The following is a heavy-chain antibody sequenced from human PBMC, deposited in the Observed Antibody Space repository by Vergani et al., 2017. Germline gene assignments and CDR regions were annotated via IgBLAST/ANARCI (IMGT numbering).Heavy chain of an antibody. CDR2: ISAYNGNT. CDR3: ARDTGYCSGGSCSLYYFDY. D-gene: IGHD2-15*01. J-gene: IGHJ4*02. CDR1: GYTFTSYG. Sequence: QVQLVQSGAEVKKPGASVKVSCKASGYTFTSYGISWVRQAPGQGLEWMGWISAYNGNTNYAQKLQGRVTMTTDTSTSTAYMELRSLRSDDTAVYYCARDTGYCSGGSCSLYYFDYWGQGTLVTVSS. V-gene: IGHV1-18*01.